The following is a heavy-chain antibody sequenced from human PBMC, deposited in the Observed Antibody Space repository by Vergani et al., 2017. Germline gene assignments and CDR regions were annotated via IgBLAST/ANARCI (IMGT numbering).Heavy chain of an antibody. CDR2: IIPIFGTA. D-gene: IGHD3-22*01. J-gene: IGHJ5*02. CDR3: AGLLWYDSSGYRSWFDP. Sequence: QVQLVQSGAEVKKPGSSVKVSCKASGGTFSSYAISWVRQAPGQGLEWMGGIIPIFGTANFAQKFQGRVTITADESTSTAYMELSSLRSEDTAVYYCAGLLWYDSSGYRSWFDPWGQGTLVTVSS. V-gene: IGHV1-69*01. CDR1: GGTFSSYA.